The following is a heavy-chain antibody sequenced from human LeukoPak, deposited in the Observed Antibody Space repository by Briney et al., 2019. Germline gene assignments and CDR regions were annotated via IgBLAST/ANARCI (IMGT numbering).Heavy chain of an antibody. CDR2: INHSGST. V-gene: IGHV4-34*01. CDR3: ARDKGPWASYWYFDL. J-gene: IGHJ2*01. Sequence: AETLSLTCAVYGGSFSGYQWTWIRQPPGKGLEWIGQINHSGSTNYHPSLKSRVTISVDTSKNPFSLKLRSVTAADTAVYYCARDKGPWASYWYFDLWGRGTLGTVSS. CDR1: GGSFSGYQ. D-gene: IGHD7-27*01.